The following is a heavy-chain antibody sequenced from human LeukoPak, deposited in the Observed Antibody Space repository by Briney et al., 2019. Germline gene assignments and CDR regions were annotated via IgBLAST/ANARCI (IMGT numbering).Heavy chain of an antibody. J-gene: IGHJ4*02. D-gene: IGHD2-2*01. CDR3: ARALGYCSSTSCPPYFDY. CDR1: GFTFSSYS. V-gene: IGHV3-21*01. Sequence: PGGSLRLSCAASGFTFSSYSMNWVRQAPGKGLEWVSSISSSSSYIYYADSVKGGFTISRDNTKNSLYLQMNSLRAEDTAVYYCARALGYCSSTSCPPYFDYWGQGTLATVSS. CDR2: ISSSSSYI.